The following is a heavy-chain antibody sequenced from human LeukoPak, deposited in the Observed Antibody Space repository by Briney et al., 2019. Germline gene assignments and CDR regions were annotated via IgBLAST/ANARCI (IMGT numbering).Heavy chain of an antibody. J-gene: IGHJ4*02. CDR1: GYTFTGYY. Sequence: ASVKVSWKASGYTFTGYYARLGRQPPGPGLEWKGWINPNSGATNYARKSHARVTMTSDTSISTAYMELSRLRSDDTAVYYCAISRTDSGFLFDYWGEGTVVTVSP. CDR3: AISRTDSGFLFDY. V-gene: IGHV1-2*02. D-gene: IGHD2/OR15-2a*01. CDR2: INPNSGAT.